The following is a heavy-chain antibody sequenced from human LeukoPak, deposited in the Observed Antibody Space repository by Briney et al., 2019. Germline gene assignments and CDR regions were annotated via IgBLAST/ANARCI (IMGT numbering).Heavy chain of an antibody. V-gene: IGHV3-23*01. D-gene: IGHD6-19*01. CDR3: AKDRQHGW. Sequence: WESLTLTCAASGXTFDNNVVNWVRKPQGQGLELDSLISGSGDNTYSADPVRGRFNISRDNSKNPLYMQMNSLVAEDTAVYYCAKDRQHGWWGQGTLVTVSS. J-gene: IGHJ4*02. CDR1: GXTFDNNV. CDR2: ISGSGDNT.